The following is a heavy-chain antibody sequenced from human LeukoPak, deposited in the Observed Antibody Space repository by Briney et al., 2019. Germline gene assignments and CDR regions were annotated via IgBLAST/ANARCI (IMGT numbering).Heavy chain of an antibody. CDR2: ICEWGDRT. CDR1: GLPLWIYP. CDR3: AKPGTGIAVAGLDDFDI. J-gene: IGHJ3*02. V-gene: IGHV3-23*01. Sequence: SGGSLSLFCGASGLPLWIYPELWARDATGEAREWFLSICEWGDRTHHADSEKGRLTISRDNYKITLYAQMNSLRGEDTAVYYGAKPGTGIAVAGLDDFDIWGGGTMVTVSS. D-gene: IGHD6-19*01.